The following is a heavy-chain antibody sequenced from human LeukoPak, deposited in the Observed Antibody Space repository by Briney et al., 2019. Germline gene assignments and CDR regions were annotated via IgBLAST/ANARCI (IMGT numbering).Heavy chain of an antibody. V-gene: IGHV3-23*01. CDR1: GFTFSSYA. Sequence: GGSLRLSCAASGFTFSSYAMSWVRQAPGRGLEWVSAIGGSGDSTYYADSVKGRFTISRDNSKNTLYLQMNSLRADDTGVYYCAKDNYGGNPGAFDIWGQGTMVTVSS. CDR3: AKDNYGGNPGAFDI. CDR2: IGGSGDST. J-gene: IGHJ3*02. D-gene: IGHD4-23*01.